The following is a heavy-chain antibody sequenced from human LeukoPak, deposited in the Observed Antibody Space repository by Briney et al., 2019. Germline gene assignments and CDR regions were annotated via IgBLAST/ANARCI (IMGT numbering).Heavy chain of an antibody. CDR2: IYSGGST. V-gene: IGHV3-53*01. D-gene: IGHD2-8*01. CDR3: ARVTNRGPYYFDY. Sequence: GGSLRLSCAASGFTVSSNYMSWVRQAPGKGLEWVSVIYSGGSTYYADSVKGRFTISRDNSKNTLYLQMNSLRAEDTAVYYCARVTNRGPYYFDYWGQGTLVTVSS. J-gene: IGHJ4*02. CDR1: GFTVSSNY.